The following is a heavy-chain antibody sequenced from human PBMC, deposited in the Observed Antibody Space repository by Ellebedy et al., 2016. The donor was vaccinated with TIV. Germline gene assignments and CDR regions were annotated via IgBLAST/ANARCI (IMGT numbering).Heavy chain of an antibody. J-gene: IGHJ4*02. D-gene: IGHD3-22*01. Sequence: GESLKIPCAASAFTFSTYTMHWLRQVPGKGLEWVAVISNDDSRNHDEHSVKRRFTISRDNSKNTLDLQMNSLRAEDTAVYNCAKGGFDRSGNFAPPVEYWGQGTLVTVSS. CDR3: AKGGFDRSGNFAPPVEY. CDR1: AFTFSTYT. V-gene: IGHV3-30*18. CDR2: ISNDDSRN.